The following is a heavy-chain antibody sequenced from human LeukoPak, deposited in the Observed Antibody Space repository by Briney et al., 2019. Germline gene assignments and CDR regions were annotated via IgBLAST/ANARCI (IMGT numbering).Heavy chain of an antibody. CDR3: ARQLQSGLAFDA. CDR1: VYVFYSVT. J-gene: IGHJ3*01. CDR2: LSGSGRLV. D-gene: IGHD5-24*01. V-gene: IGHV3-21*06. Sequence: KPGGSLRLSCAASVYVFYSVTVNWLRQAPGKALEWVSSLSGSGRLVWYAASVKGRFTISRDNATNSLFLQMNSLRVEDTAVYYCARQLQSGLAFDAWGQGTVVAVSS.